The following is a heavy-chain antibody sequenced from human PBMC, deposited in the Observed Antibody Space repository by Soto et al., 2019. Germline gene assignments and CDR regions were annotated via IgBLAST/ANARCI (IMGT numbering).Heavy chain of an antibody. J-gene: IGHJ4*02. V-gene: IGHV4-31*03. Sequence: QVQLQESGPGLVKPSQTLSLTCTVSGGSISSGGYYWSWIRQFPGKGLEWIGYIYYSGSTYYKPSSKGRATIAVDTSKNQCPLKLRSVTAADTAVYDCARDRAGVLTFDYWGQGTLVTVSS. CDR3: ARDRAGVLTFDY. D-gene: IGHD3-10*01. CDR1: GGSISSGGYY. CDR2: IYYSGST.